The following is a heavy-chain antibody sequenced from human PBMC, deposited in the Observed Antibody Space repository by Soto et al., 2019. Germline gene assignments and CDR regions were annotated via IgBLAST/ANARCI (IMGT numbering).Heavy chain of an antibody. CDR1: GCSISNYY. D-gene: IGHD2-15*01. V-gene: IGHV4-4*07. J-gene: IGHJ4*02. CDR2: IYTSGVT. Sequence: QVQLQESGPGLVKPSETLSLTCTVSGCSISNYYWIWIRQPAGKGLEWVGVIYTSGVTNYNPSLKSRVTMPVDTAPNQFSLKLSAGTAAHTAVYFRAGDGRGGYRHDFWGQETLVTVAS. CDR3: AGDGRGGYRHDF.